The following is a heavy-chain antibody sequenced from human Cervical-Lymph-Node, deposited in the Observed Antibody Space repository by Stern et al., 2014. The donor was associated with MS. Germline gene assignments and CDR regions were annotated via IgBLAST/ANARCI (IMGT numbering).Heavy chain of an antibody. CDR3: VTYYYDSSGYFSALDH. CDR2: IGYDGDKK. J-gene: IGHJ4*02. V-gene: IGHV3-33*03. D-gene: IGHD3-22*01. Sequence: QVQLVESGGGAVQPGRSLTLSCAASGFNFSRYGMHWVRQAPGKGLEWVAVIGYDGDKKYYVDSVEGRFIISRDNSKNTLYLQMNSLRREDTAVYYCVTYYYDSSGYFSALDHWGQGTLVTVSS. CDR1: GFNFSRYG.